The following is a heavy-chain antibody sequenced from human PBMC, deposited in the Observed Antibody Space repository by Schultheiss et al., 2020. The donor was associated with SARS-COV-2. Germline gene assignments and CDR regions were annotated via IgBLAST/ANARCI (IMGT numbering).Heavy chain of an antibody. Sequence: LRLSCTVSGGSISSGGYYWSWIRQHPGKGLEWIGYIYYSGSTYYNPSLKSRVTISVDTSKNQFSLKLSSVTAADTAVYYCARVHFRRGQFDYWGQGTLVTVSS. J-gene: IGHJ4*02. CDR1: GGSISSGGYY. D-gene: IGHD3-3*02. CDR2: IYYSGST. V-gene: IGHV4-31*03. CDR3: ARVHFRRGQFDY.